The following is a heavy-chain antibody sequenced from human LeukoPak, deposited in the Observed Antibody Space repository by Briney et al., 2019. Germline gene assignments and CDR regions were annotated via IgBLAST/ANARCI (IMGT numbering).Heavy chain of an antibody. D-gene: IGHD3-16*02. CDR1: GYTFTSYA. V-gene: IGHV1-69*05. Sequence: ASVKVSCKASGYTFTSYAISWVRQAPGQGLEWMGRIIPIFGTANYAQKFQGRVTITTDESTSTAYMELSSLRSEDTAVYYCARTYYDYVWGSYRYGYFDYWGQGTLVTVSS. J-gene: IGHJ4*02. CDR2: IIPIFGTA. CDR3: ARTYYDYVWGSYRYGYFDY.